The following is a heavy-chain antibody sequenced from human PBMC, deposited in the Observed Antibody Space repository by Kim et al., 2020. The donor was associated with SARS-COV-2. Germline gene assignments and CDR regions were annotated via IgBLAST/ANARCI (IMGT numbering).Heavy chain of an antibody. V-gene: IGHV1-2*02. CDR3: ARARKSSWYDNFDY. CDR2: INPNSGGT. Sequence: ASVKVSCKASGYTFTGYYMHWVRQAPGQGLEWMGWINPNSGGTNYAQKFQGRVTMTRDTSISTAYMELSRLRSDDTAVYYCARARKSSWYDNFDYWGQGTLVTVSS. CDR1: GYTFTGYY. J-gene: IGHJ4*02. D-gene: IGHD6-13*01.